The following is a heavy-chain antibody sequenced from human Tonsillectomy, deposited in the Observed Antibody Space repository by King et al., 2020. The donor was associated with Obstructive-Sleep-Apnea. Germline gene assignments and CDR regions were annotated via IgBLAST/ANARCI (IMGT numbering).Heavy chain of an antibody. J-gene: IGHJ6*02. D-gene: IGHD2-2*01. CDR2: ISGSGGST. CDR1: GFTFSSYA. CDR3: AKTTTGVVVPATMGYFYGMDV. Sequence: DVQLVESGGGLVQPGGSLRLSCAASGFTFSSYAMNWVRQAPGKGLEWVSGISGSGGSTYYADSVKGRFTISRDHSKNTLYLQMHSLRAEDTALYYCAKTTTGVVVPATMGYFYGMDVWGQGTTVTVSS. V-gene: IGHV3-23*04.